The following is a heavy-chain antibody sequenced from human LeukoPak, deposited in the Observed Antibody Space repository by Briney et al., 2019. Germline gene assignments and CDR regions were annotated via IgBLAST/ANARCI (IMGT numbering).Heavy chain of an antibody. Sequence: GGSLRLSCAASGFTFSSHGIHWVRRAPGKGLEWVAVVSSDGGTTYYADSVKGRFTISRDNSKNTLYLQMNSLRGEDTAIYYCTKESATGSRYSFDYWGQGTLVTVSS. D-gene: IGHD2-15*01. CDR1: GFTFSSHG. J-gene: IGHJ4*02. CDR3: TKESATGSRYSFDY. CDR2: VSSDGGTT. V-gene: IGHV3-30*18.